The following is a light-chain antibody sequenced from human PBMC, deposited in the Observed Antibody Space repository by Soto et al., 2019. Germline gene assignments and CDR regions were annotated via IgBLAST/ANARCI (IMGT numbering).Light chain of an antibody. CDR2: KAS. CDR1: QSISNW. V-gene: IGKV1-5*03. J-gene: IGKJ2*01. Sequence: DIQMTQSPSTLSASVGDTVTITCRASQSISNWLAWYQQKPGQPPKLLIHKASTLESGVPSRFSGSGSGTEFTLTISSLQPDDFATFYCQQYDRFPYTFGQGTKLEIK. CDR3: QQYDRFPYT.